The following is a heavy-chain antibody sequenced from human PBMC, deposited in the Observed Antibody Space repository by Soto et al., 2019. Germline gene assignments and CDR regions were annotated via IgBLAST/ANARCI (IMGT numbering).Heavy chain of an antibody. J-gene: IGHJ4*02. CDR2: ISGNGGTT. CDR3: AKDRDYPRDYFHY. V-gene: IGHV3-23*01. D-gene: IGHD3-10*01. Sequence: GGSLRLSCAASGFTFSSYAITWVRQAPGKGLEWVSTISGNGGTTYYADSVKGRFIISRDNSKNTVFLHMDSLTAEDTAVYYCAKDRDYPRDYFHYWGQGTLVTVSS. CDR1: GFTFSSYA.